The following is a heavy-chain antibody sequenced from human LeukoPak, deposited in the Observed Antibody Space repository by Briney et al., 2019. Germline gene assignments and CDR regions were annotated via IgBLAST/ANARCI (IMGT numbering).Heavy chain of an antibody. CDR2: IKSDGSST. Sequence: PGGSLRLSCAASGFSLSGYWMHWVRQSPGKGLVWVSRIKSDGSSTSYADSVKGRFTISRDNSKNTLYLQMNSLRGEDTAVYYCARSGTEGTFDYWGQGTLVTVSS. D-gene: IGHD1-1*01. V-gene: IGHV3-74*01. J-gene: IGHJ4*02. CDR3: ARSGTEGTFDY. CDR1: GFSLSGYW.